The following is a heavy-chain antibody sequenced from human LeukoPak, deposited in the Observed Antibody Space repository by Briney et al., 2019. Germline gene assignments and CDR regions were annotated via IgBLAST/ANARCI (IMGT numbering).Heavy chain of an antibody. D-gene: IGHD6-19*01. CDR1: GYTFTDYY. CDR2: INPNSGGT. Sequence: GASVKVSCKASGYTFTDYYMHWVRQAPGQGLEWMGWINPNSGGTNYAQKFQGRVTMTRDTSISTAYMELSRLRSDDTAVFYCGRDYSYISGWYDYWGQGTLVTVSS. CDR3: GRDYSYISGWYDY. V-gene: IGHV1-2*02. J-gene: IGHJ4*02.